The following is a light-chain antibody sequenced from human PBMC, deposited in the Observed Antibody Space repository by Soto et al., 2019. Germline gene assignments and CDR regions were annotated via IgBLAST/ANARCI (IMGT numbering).Light chain of an antibody. CDR1: QSVSSD. CDR3: QQCSNWPLT. CDR2: GAS. V-gene: IGKV3-11*01. Sequence: IVLTLSPAALSFLSGRTSSRSCRASQSVSSDLARYQQKPGQAPRLLIYGASTRATGIPARFSGSGSGTDFTLTISSLESEDFAVYYCQQCSNWPLTFGGGTKVDIK. J-gene: IGKJ4*02.